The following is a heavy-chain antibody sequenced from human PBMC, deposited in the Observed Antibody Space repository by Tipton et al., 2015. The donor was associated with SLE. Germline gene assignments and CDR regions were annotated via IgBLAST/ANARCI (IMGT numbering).Heavy chain of an antibody. Sequence: SLRLSCAASRFTFSSFDMNWVRQAPGKGLEWVSYISGSGGTRYYADSVKGRFTISRDNAKKSLYLQMNSLRAEDTAVYYCARTVSKWSTQSSEFDFWGQGTLVTVSS. D-gene: IGHD1-26*01. V-gene: IGHV3-48*03. CDR1: RFTFSSFD. CDR2: ISGSGGTR. CDR3: ARTVSKWSTQSSEFDF. J-gene: IGHJ4*02.